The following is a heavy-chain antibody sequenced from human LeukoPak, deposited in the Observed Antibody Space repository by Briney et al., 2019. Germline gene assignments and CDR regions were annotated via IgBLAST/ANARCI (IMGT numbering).Heavy chain of an antibody. Sequence: PSETLSLTCAVYGGSFSGYYWSWIRQPPGKGLEWIGEINHSGSTNYNPSLKSRVTISVDTSKNQFSLKLSSVTAADTAMYYCARVSMTVIGPPYFDYWGQGTLVTVSS. D-gene: IGHD4-17*01. CDR1: GGSFSGYY. CDR2: INHSGST. V-gene: IGHV4-34*01. J-gene: IGHJ4*02. CDR3: ARVSMTVIGPPYFDY.